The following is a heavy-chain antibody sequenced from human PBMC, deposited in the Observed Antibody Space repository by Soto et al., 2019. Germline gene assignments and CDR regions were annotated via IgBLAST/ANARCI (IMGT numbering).Heavy chain of an antibody. D-gene: IGHD3-22*01. Sequence: ESGPTLVNPTQTLTLTCTFSGFSLSTSGMCVSWIRQPPGKALEWLALIDWDDDKYYSTSLKTRLTISKDTSKNQVVLTMTNMDPVDTATYYCARIAYYYDSSGYYPSYFDYWGQGTLVTVSS. CDR1: GFSLSTSGMC. CDR2: IDWDDDK. J-gene: IGHJ4*02. V-gene: IGHV2-70*01. CDR3: ARIAYYYDSSGYYPSYFDY.